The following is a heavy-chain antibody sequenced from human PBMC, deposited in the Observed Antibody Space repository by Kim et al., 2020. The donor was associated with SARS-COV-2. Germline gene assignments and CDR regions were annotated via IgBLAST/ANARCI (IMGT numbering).Heavy chain of an antibody. D-gene: IGHD4-17*01. Sequence: SETLSLTCTVSGGSISSSSYYWGWIRQPPGKGLEWIGSIYYSGSTYYNPSLKSRVTISVDTSKNQFSLKLSSVTAADTAVYYCARDSRSTVIDYWGQGTLVTVSS. CDR3: ARDSRSTVIDY. CDR2: IYYSGST. CDR1: GGSISSSSYY. V-gene: IGHV4-39*07. J-gene: IGHJ4*02.